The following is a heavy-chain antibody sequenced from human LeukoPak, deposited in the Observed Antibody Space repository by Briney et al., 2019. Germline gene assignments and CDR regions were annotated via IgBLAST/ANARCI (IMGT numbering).Heavy chain of an antibody. J-gene: IGHJ4*02. Sequence: SETLSLTCTVSGGSISSYYWSWIRQPPGKGLEWIGYIYYSGSTNYNPSLKSRVTISVDTSKNQFSLKLSSVTAADTAVYYCARHVNYYGSGRYFDYWGQGTLVTVSS. CDR2: IYYSGST. CDR3: ARHVNYYGSGRYFDY. D-gene: IGHD3-10*01. CDR1: GGSISSYY. V-gene: IGHV4-59*08.